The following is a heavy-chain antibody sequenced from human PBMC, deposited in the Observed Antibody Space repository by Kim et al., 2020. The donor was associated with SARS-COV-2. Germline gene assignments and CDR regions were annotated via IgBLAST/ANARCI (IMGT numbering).Heavy chain of an antibody. V-gene: IGHV3-15*01. J-gene: IGHJ5*02. CDR3: TTVDYGHYFNWFDP. Sequence: ASTVKGRFPISRDESKNTLYLQMNSLKTENTAVYYCTTVDYGHYFNWFDPWGQGTLVTVSS. D-gene: IGHD4-17*01.